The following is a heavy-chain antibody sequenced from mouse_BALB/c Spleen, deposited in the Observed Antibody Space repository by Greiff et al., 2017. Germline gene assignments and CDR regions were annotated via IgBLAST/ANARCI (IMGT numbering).Heavy chain of an antibody. Sequence: EVKLMESGGGLVQPGGSLRLSCATSGFTFSDFYMEWVRQPPGKRLEWIAASRNKANDYTTEYSASVKGRFIVSSDTSQSILYLQMNALRAEDTAIYYCARDYYGSSYAMDDWGQGTSVTVSS. D-gene: IGHD1-1*01. CDR1: GFTFSDFY. CDR2: SRNKANDYTT. CDR3: ARDYYGSSYAMDD. J-gene: IGHJ4*01. V-gene: IGHV7-1*02.